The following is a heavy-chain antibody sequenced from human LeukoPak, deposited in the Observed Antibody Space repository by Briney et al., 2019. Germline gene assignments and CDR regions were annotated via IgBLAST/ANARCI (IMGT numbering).Heavy chain of an antibody. D-gene: IGHD3-10*01. Sequence: ASVKVSCKASGYTLTDYYIHWVRRAPGQGLEWVGSIIPKSGGTKYAQKFRGRVTMTRDTSISTAYMELTRLRSEDTAVYYCARVSSGSGSYDLDYWGQGTLVTVSS. CDR2: IIPKSGGT. V-gene: IGHV1-2*02. CDR1: GYTLTDYY. J-gene: IGHJ4*02. CDR3: ARVSSGSGSYDLDY.